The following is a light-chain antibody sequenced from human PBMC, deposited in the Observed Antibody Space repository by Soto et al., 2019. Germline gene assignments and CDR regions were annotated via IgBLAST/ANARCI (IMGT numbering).Light chain of an antibody. Sequence: QSVLTQPPSVSGAPGQRVTISCTGSSSNIGAGYDVHWYQQLPGTAPKLLIYGNTNRPSGVPDRFSGSKSSTSASLAITGLQSEDEADYYCQSYDSSLSVWVFGGGTQPTVL. V-gene: IGLV1-40*01. CDR1: SSNIGAGYD. CDR2: GNT. J-gene: IGLJ3*02. CDR3: QSYDSSLSVWV.